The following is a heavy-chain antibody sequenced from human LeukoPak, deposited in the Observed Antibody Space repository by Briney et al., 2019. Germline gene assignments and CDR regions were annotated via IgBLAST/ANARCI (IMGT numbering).Heavy chain of an antibody. Sequence: ASVKVSCTASGYTFTDYYMHWVRQAPGQGLEWMGWINPNSGGTNYAQKFQGRVTMTRDTSISTAYMELSRLRSGDTAVYYCARGRGIQLWLPEFDYWGQGTLVTVSS. CDR2: INPNSGGT. D-gene: IGHD5-18*01. CDR1: GYTFTDYY. J-gene: IGHJ4*02. CDR3: ARGRGIQLWLPEFDY. V-gene: IGHV1-2*02.